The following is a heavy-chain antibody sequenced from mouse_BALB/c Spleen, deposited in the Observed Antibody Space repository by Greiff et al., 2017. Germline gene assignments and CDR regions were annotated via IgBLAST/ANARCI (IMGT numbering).Heavy chain of an antibody. CDR3: TRGPDY. Sequence: EVKLVESGGGLVQPGGSMKLSCVASGFTFSNYWMNWVRQSPEKGLEWVAEIRLKSNNYATHYAESVKGRFTISSDDSKSSVYLQMNNLRAEDTGIYYCTRGPDYWGQGTTLAVPS. CDR2: IRLKSNNYAT. J-gene: IGHJ2*01. V-gene: IGHV6-6*02. CDR1: GFTFSNYW.